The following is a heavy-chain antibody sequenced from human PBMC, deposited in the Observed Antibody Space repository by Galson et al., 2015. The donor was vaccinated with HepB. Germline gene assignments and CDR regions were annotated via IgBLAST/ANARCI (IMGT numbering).Heavy chain of an antibody. CDR2: ISYDGSNK. CDR3: ARELDYGDETGNFDL. D-gene: IGHD4-17*01. CDR1: GFTFSSYA. J-gene: IGHJ2*01. Sequence: SLRLSCAASGFTFSSYAMHWVRQAPGKGLEWVAVISYDGSNKYYADSVKGRFTISRDNSKNTLYLQMNSLRAEDTAVYYCARELDYGDETGNFDLWGRGTLVTVSS. V-gene: IGHV3-30-3*01.